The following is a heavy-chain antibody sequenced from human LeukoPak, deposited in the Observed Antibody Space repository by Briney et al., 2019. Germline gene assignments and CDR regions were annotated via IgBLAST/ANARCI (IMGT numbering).Heavy chain of an antibody. CDR1: GFTFTNHG. D-gene: IGHD3-3*01. V-gene: IGHV3-30*03. CDR2: ISYDEGKE. CDR3: ARDTYYDFWSGPMDV. Sequence: GRSLRLSCAASGFTFTNHGLHWVRQAPGKGLEWVAVISYDEGKEYYADSVKGRFTISRDNSKNTLYLQMNSLRAEDTAVYYCARDTYYDFWSGPMDVWGQGTTVTVSS. J-gene: IGHJ6*02.